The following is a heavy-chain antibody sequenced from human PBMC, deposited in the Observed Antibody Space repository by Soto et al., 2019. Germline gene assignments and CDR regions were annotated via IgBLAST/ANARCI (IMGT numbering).Heavy chain of an antibody. J-gene: IGHJ4*02. CDR3: ASHYDSGGYYYRGLDY. Sequence: QVQLVQSGAEVKKPGSSVKVSCKASGGTFNSYAISWVRQAPGQGLEWMGGIIAIFGTADYAQKFQGRVTITAVESTGTAYMELSSLRSEDTAVYYCASHYDSGGYYYRGLDYWGQGTLVTVSS. CDR1: GGTFNSYA. D-gene: IGHD3-22*01. CDR2: IIAIFGTA. V-gene: IGHV1-69*12.